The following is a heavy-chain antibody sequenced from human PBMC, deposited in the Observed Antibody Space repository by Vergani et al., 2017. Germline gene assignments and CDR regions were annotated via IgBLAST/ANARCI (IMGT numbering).Heavy chain of an antibody. Sequence: EVQLLESGGGLVQPGGSLRLSCAASGFTFSSYAMSWVRPAPGKGLEWVSAISGSGDSTHYADSVKGRFTISRDNSKNTLYLQMNSLRVEDTAVYYCGRGSDNYNWGQGTLVTVSS. D-gene: IGHD5-24*01. V-gene: IGHV3-23*01. CDR1: GFTFSSYA. J-gene: IGHJ4*02. CDR3: GRGSDNYN. CDR2: ISGSGDST.